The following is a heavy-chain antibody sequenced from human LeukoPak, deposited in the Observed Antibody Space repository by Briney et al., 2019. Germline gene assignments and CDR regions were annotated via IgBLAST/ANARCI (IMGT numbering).Heavy chain of an antibody. CDR2: ISGSGSAT. CDR3: ARGGKNSGTYFPFDY. Sequence: GGSLRLSCAASGFTFSGYTMSWVRQAPGKGLEWVSAISGSGSATTYADSVKGRFAISRDNSKNTVYLQMNSLGAEDTALYFCARGGKNSGTYFPFDYWGQGTLVTVSS. D-gene: IGHD3-10*01. J-gene: IGHJ4*02. CDR1: GFTFSGYT. V-gene: IGHV3-23*01.